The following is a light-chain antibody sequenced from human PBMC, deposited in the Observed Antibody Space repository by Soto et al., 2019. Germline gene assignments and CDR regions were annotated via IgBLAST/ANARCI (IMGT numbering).Light chain of an antibody. Sequence: QSALTQPPSASGSPGQSVTISCTGTSSDVGGYDYVSWYQQEPGKAPKVMIYEVSQRPSGVPDRYSGSKSGNTAFLAVSGLQADDEAGYYCSSYAGSSNWVFGGGTKVTVL. CDR1: SSDVGGYDY. CDR2: EVS. V-gene: IGLV2-8*01. J-gene: IGLJ3*02. CDR3: SSYAGSSNWV.